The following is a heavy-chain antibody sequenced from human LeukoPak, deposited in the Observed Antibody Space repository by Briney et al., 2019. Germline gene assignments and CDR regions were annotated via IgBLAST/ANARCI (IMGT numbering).Heavy chain of an antibody. CDR2: IWSDGSKT. J-gene: IGHJ4*02. Sequence: PGMSLRLSCAASGFTFTTYGFHWVRQAPGKGLEWVAVIWSDGSKTYHADSVKGRFTISRDDSKNTLNLQMNSLRAEDTAVYYCVRDGNILTGSKYNFDDWGQGTLVTVSS. V-gene: IGHV3-33*01. D-gene: IGHD3-9*01. CDR1: GFTFTTYG. CDR3: VRDGNILTGSKYNFDD.